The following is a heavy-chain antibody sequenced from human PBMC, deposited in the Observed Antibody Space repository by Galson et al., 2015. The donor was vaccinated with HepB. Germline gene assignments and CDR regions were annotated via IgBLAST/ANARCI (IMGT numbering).Heavy chain of an antibody. V-gene: IGHV3-21*01. CDR3: ARDLRPDSSSPSGYNYYMDV. CDR2: ISSSSSYI. Sequence: SLRLSCAASGFTFSIYTMNWVRQAPGKGLEWVSSISSSSSYIYYGDSVKGRFTISRDNAKDSLYLQMNSLRAEDTAFYYCARDLRPDSSSPSGYNYYMDVWGKGTTVTVSS. J-gene: IGHJ6*03. CDR1: GFTFSIYT. D-gene: IGHD6-6*01.